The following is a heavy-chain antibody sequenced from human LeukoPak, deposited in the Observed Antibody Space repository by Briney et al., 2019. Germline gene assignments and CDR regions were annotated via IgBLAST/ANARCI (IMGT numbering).Heavy chain of an antibody. CDR3: AKDRVPDSFWSVDY. CDR2: INPTGSGK. D-gene: IGHD3-22*01. J-gene: IGHJ4*02. Sequence: QAGESLRLSCLTSGFDFRGSYMSWVRQTPGKRLEYVANINPTGSGKFYADSVRGRFTISRDNSKNTLYLQMNSLRADDTAIYYCAKDRVPDSFWSVDYWGQGTLVIVSS. CDR1: GFDFRGSY. V-gene: IGHV3-7*03.